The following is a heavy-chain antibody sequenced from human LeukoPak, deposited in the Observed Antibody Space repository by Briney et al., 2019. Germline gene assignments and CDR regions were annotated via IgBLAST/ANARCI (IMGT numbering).Heavy chain of an antibody. J-gene: IGHJ4*02. D-gene: IGHD3-3*01. CDR1: GGSISSSSYY. CDR2: IYTSGST. CDR3: ARDPITIFGVATIDY. V-gene: IGHV4-61*02. Sequence: SETLSLTCTVSGGSISSSSYYWSWIRQPAGKGLEWIGRIYTSGSTNYNPSLKSRVTMSVDTSKNQFSLKLSSVTAADTAVYYCARDPITIFGVATIDYWGQGTLVTVSS.